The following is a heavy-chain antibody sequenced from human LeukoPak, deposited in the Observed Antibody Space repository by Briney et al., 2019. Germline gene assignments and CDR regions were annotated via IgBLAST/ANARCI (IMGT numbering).Heavy chain of an antibody. D-gene: IGHD6-6*01. CDR3: ARWATSFDL. Sequence: GGSLRLSCAASGFTFGNYWMSWVRQAPGKWLEWVANIKQDGSDKYYVDSVTGRFTISRDNAKNSLYLQMNSLRAEDTAVYYCARWATSFDLWGQGTLVTVSS. CDR2: IKQDGSDK. CDR1: GFTFGNYW. J-gene: IGHJ4*02. V-gene: IGHV3-7*01.